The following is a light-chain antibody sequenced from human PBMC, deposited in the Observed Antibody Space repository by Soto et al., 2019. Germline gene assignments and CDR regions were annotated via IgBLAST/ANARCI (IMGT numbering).Light chain of an antibody. Sequence: ESVLAQSPGTLSLSPGERANLSCRASQSVSRNYLVWYQQKPGQDPRRLIYGAAGRATGIPDRFSGSGSGTDVTLTISRLEPEDFAVYYCQQYGSSPTTFGHGTKVDIK. CDR2: GAA. J-gene: IGKJ1*01. V-gene: IGKV3-20*01. CDR1: QSVSRNY. CDR3: QQYGSSPTT.